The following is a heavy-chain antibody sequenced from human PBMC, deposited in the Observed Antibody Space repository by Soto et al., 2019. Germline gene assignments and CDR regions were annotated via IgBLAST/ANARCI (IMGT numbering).Heavy chain of an antibody. Sequence: EVQLLESGGGLVQPGGSLRLSCAASGFTFSSYAMSWVRQAPGKGLEWVSAISGSGGSTYYADSVKGRFTISRDNSKYTLYLQMNSLRAEDTAVYYCAKSSGSTTHYYYMDVWGKGITDTVSS. D-gene: IGHD2-2*01. CDR2: ISGSGGST. V-gene: IGHV3-23*01. J-gene: IGHJ6*03. CDR1: GFTFSSYA. CDR3: AKSSGSTTHYYYMDV.